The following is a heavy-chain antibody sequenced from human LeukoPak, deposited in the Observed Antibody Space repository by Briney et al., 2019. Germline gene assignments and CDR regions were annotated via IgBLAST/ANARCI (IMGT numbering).Heavy chain of an antibody. V-gene: IGHV3-30*18. CDR3: AKDLGGSFFDP. D-gene: IGHD1-26*01. CDR2: ISYDGSKK. J-gene: IGHJ5*02. CDR1: GFTFSSYG. Sequence: QPGGSLRVSCAASGFTFSSYGMHWVRQAPGKGLEWVAVISYDGSKKYYADSVKGRFTISRDNSKNTLYLQMNSLRAEDTAVYYCAKDLGGSFFDPWGQGTLVTVSS.